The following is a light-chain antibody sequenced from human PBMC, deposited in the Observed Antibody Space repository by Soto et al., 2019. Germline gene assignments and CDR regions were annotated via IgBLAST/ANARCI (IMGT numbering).Light chain of an antibody. CDR3: ATWDDSLNGWV. CDR2: SDN. J-gene: IGLJ3*02. CDR1: SSNIGSNT. V-gene: IGLV1-44*01. Sequence: QSVLTQPPSASGTPGQRVTISCSGSSSNIGSNTVNWYQQLPGTAPKLLIYSDNQRPSGVPDRFSGSKSGTSASLAISGLQFEDEADYHCATWDDSLNGWVFGGGTQLTVL.